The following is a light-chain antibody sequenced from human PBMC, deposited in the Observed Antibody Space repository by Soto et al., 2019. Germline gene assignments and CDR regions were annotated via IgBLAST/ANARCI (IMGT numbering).Light chain of an antibody. J-gene: IGKJ2*01. CDR3: QQYGSSGYT. Sequence: EIVLTQSPGTLSLSPGERATLSCRASQSVSSSYLAWYQQKPGQAPRLLIYGASSRATGIPDRFSGSGSGTDFTLTISRLEPEDVAVYYCQQYGSSGYTFGQGTKLKIK. V-gene: IGKV3-20*01. CDR2: GAS. CDR1: QSVSSSY.